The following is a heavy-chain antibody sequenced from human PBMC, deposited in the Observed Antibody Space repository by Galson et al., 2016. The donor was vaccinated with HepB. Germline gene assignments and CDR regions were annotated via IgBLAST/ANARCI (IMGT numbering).Heavy chain of an antibody. CDR3: ARRFGYTYGPPYGMDV. Sequence: SETLSPTCTVSGGSISSSSYYWGWIRQPPGKGLEWIGSIYYSGSTYYNPSPQSRVTISVDTSKNQFSLKMSSVTAADTAVYYCARRFGYTYGPPYGMDVWGQGTTVTVSS. CDR1: GGSISSSSYY. V-gene: IGHV4-39*01. J-gene: IGHJ6*02. CDR2: IYYSGST. D-gene: IGHD5-18*01.